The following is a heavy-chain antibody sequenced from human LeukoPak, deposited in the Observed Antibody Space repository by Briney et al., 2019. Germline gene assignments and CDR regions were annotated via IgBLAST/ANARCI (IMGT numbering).Heavy chain of an antibody. CDR3: ASLIAAAGDDAFDI. J-gene: IGHJ3*02. CDR2: INPNSGGT. Sequence: ASVKVSCKASGYTFTGYYMHWVRQAPGQGLEWMGWINPNSGGTSYAQKFQGRVTMTRDTSISTAYMELSRLRSDDTAVYYCASLIAAAGDDAFDIWGQGTMVTVSS. CDR1: GYTFTGYY. D-gene: IGHD6-13*01. V-gene: IGHV1-2*02.